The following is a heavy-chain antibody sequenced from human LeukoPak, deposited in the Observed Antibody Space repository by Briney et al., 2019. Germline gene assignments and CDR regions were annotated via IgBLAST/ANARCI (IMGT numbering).Heavy chain of an antibody. V-gene: IGHV4-59*01. CDR3: ARGTYYYDSSGHNWFDP. Sequence: SETLSLTCTVSGGSISSYYWSWIRQPPGKGLEWIGYIYYSGSTNYNPSLKSRVTISVDTSKNQFSLKLSPVTAADTAVYYCARGTYYYDSSGHNWFDPWGQGTLVTVSS. J-gene: IGHJ5*02. D-gene: IGHD3-22*01. CDR1: GGSISSYY. CDR2: IYYSGST.